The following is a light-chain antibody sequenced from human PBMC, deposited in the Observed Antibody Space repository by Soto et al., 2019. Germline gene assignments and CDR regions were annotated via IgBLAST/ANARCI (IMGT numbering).Light chain of an antibody. CDR1: QSVSSSY. V-gene: IGKV3-20*01. CDR3: QQYGSSWT. J-gene: IGKJ1*01. Sequence: DTVLTQSPGTLSLSPGERATLSCRASQSVSSSYLAWYQQKPGQAPRLLIYGSSSRATGIPDRFSGSGSGKDFTLTISRLEPEDFAVYYCQQYGSSWTFGQGTKVEIK. CDR2: GSS.